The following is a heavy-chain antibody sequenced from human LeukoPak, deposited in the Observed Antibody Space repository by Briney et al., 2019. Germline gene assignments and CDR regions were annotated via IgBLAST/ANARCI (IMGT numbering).Heavy chain of an antibody. CDR3: ARDAYCSSTSCIN. CDR1: GFTFSTYG. J-gene: IGHJ4*02. V-gene: IGHV3-33*01. CDR2: IWYDGSNK. Sequence: GGSLRLSCAASGFTFSTYGMHWVRQAPGKGLEWVAVIWYDGSNKYYADSVKGRFTISRDNSKNTLYLQMNSLRAEDTAVYYCARDAYCSSTSCINWGQGTLVTVSS. D-gene: IGHD2-2*01.